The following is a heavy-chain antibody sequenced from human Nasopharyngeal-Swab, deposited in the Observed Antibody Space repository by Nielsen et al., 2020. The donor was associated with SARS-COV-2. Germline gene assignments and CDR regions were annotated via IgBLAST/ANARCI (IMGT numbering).Heavy chain of an antibody. Sequence: SETLSLTCTVAGGSISSYYWSWIRQPPGKGLEWIGYIYYSGSTNYNPSLKSRVTISVDTSKNQFSLKLSSVTAADTAVYYCARFYSTTAHYYYGMDVWGQGTTVTVSS. V-gene: IGHV4-59*01. CDR3: ARFYSTTAHYYYGMDV. J-gene: IGHJ6*02. D-gene: IGHD2-2*01. CDR1: GGSISSYY. CDR2: IYYSGST.